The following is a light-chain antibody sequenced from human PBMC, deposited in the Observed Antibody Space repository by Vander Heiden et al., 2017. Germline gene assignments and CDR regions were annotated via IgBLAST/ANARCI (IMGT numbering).Light chain of an antibody. CDR3: CSYAGSSDV. J-gene: IGLJ1*01. Sequence: SALPHPPSVSGSPGQSITISCTGTSSDVGSYNLVSWYQQHPGKAPKLMIYEGSKRPSGVSNRFSGSKSGNTASLTISGLQAEDEADYYCCSYAGSSDVFGTGTKVTVL. CDR2: EGS. V-gene: IGLV2-23*01. CDR1: SSDVGSYNL.